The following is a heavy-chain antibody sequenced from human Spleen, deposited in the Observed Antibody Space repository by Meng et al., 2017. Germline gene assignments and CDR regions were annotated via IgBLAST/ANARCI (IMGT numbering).Heavy chain of an antibody. Sequence: GESLKISCEASGFILSNFEINWVRQAPGKGLDWVSYITASGSTTKYADSVRGRFTISRDNAKNSVYLQMNSLRAEDTAVYYCARGGGATVTSEDGMDVWGQGTTVTVSS. J-gene: IGHJ6*02. CDR3: ARGGGATVTSEDGMDV. CDR2: ITASGSTT. D-gene: IGHD4-17*01. V-gene: IGHV3-48*03. CDR1: GFILSNFE.